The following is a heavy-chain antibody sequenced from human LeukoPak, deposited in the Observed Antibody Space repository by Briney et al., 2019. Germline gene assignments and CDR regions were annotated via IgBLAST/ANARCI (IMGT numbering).Heavy chain of an antibody. V-gene: IGHV4-59*11. J-gene: IGHJ3*02. CDR3: ARGRLCDSSGHRAFDI. D-gene: IGHD3-22*01. CDR2: IYYSGST. Sequence: KPSETLSLTCTVSGGSISSHYWSWIRQPPGKGLEWIGYIYYSGSTNYNPSLKRRVTISVDTSKNQFSLKLSSVTAADTAVYYCARGRLCDSSGHRAFDIWGQGTMVTVSS. CDR1: GGSISSHY.